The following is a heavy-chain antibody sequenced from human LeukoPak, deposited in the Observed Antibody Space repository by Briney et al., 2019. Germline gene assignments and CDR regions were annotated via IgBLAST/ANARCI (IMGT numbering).Heavy chain of an antibody. CDR2: INPNSGGT. Sequence: WASVKVSCKASGYTFTDYYMHWVRQAPGQGLEWMGWINPNSGGTNYAQKFQGRVTMTRDTSISTAYMELSRLRSDDTAVYYCARDPGIAAAGTLYYFDYWGQGTLVTVSS. D-gene: IGHD6-13*01. CDR3: ARDPGIAAAGTLYYFDY. CDR1: GYTFTDYY. V-gene: IGHV1-2*02. J-gene: IGHJ4*02.